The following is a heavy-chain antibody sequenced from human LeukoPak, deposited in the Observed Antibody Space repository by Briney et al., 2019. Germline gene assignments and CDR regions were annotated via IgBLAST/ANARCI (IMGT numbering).Heavy chain of an antibody. CDR3: ARGDYDSSGYYPHYELDY. Sequence: SETLSLTCTVCGGSISSYYWSWIRQPAGTGLEWIGRIYTSGSTNYNPSLKSRVTISVDTSKNQFSLKLSSVTAADTAVYYCARGDYDSSGYYPHYELDYWGQGTLVTVSS. J-gene: IGHJ4*02. V-gene: IGHV4-4*07. D-gene: IGHD3-22*01. CDR2: IYTSGST. CDR1: GGSISSYY.